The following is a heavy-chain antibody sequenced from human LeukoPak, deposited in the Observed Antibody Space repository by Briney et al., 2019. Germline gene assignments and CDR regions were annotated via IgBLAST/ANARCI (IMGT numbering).Heavy chain of an antibody. CDR1: GYTFTSYY. Sequence: ASVKVSCKASGYTFTSYYMHWVRQAPGQGLEWMGLINPSGGSTSYAQKFQGRVTMTRDTSTSTVYMELSSLRSEDTAVYYCARDYMVPAAVYYYYGMDVWGQGTTVTVSS. CDR3: ARDYMVPAAVYYYYGMDV. J-gene: IGHJ6*02. D-gene: IGHD2-2*01. V-gene: IGHV1-46*01. CDR2: INPSGGST.